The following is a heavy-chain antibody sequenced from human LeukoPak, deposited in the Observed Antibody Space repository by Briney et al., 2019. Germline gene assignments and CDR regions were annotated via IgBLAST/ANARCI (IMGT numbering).Heavy chain of an antibody. CDR1: GYTLTELS. CDR2: FDPEDGET. J-gene: IGHJ4*02. D-gene: IGHD2-15*01. Sequence: ASVKVSCKVSGYTLTELSMHWVRQAPGKGLEWMGGFDPEDGETIYAQKFQGRVTMTEDTSTDTAYMELTSLRSDDTAMYYCATAPVGYCSANGCYSVDYWGQGTLVTVSS. CDR3: ATAPVGYCSANGCYSVDY. V-gene: IGHV1-24*01.